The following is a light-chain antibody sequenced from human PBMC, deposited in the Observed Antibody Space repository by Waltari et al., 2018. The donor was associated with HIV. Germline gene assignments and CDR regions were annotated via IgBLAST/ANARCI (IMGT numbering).Light chain of an antibody. CDR1: SSDVGSYNR. CDR2: EVS. Sequence: QSALTQPPSVSGSPGPSVTISCTGTSSDVGSYNRVPWYQQPPGTAPKLMIYEVSNRPSGVPDRFSGSKSGNTASLTISGLQAEDEADYYCSSYTSSSSRVFGGGTKLTVL. CDR3: SSYTSSSSRV. V-gene: IGLV2-18*02. J-gene: IGLJ3*02.